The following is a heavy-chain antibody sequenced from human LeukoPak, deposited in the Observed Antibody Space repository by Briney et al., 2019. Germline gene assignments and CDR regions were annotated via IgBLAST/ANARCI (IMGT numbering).Heavy chain of an antibody. V-gene: IGHV3-48*02. CDR2: ISSSSSTI. J-gene: IGHJ4*02. CDR1: GFTFSSYS. Sequence: PGGSLRHSCADSGFTFSSYSMNWVRQAPGKGLEWVSYISSSSSTIYYADSVKGRFTISRDNAKNSLYLQMNSLRDEDTAVYYCASLGEVLWFGDLFDYWGQGTLVPVSS. D-gene: IGHD3-10*01. CDR3: ASLGEVLWFGDLFDY.